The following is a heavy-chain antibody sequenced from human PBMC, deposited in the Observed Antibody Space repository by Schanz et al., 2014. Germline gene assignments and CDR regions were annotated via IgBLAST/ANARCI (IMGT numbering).Heavy chain of an antibody. CDR2: IIPILDIT. CDR1: GYTFTGYY. Sequence: QVQLVQSGAEVKKPGSSVKVSCKASGYTFTGYYMHWVRQAPGQGLEWMGTIIPILDITNYAQKFQGRVTITADKSTSTVYMELSSLRSEDTAIYYCARGNTIFGVVILGWLDPWGQGTLVTVSS. J-gene: IGHJ5*02. V-gene: IGHV1-69*02. CDR3: ARGNTIFGVVILGWLDP. D-gene: IGHD3-3*01.